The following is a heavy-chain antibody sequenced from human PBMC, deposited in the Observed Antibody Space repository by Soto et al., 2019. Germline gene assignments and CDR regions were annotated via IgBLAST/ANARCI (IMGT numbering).Heavy chain of an antibody. J-gene: IGHJ4*02. Sequence: EVQLLESGGGLVQPGGSLRLSCAASGFTFSTYAMNWVRQAPGKGLEWVSGISGSGDSTYYADSVKGRFTVSRDNSKKTLYLHRNSLRAECTAVFYCAKERGSGWSFDYWGEGSLVTVSS. CDR3: AKERGSGWSFDY. CDR1: GFTFSTYA. D-gene: IGHD6-19*01. CDR2: ISGSGDST. V-gene: IGHV3-23*01.